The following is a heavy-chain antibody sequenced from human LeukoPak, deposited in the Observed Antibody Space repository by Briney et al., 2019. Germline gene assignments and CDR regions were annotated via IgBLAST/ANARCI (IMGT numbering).Heavy chain of an antibody. CDR2: VRRNVYGATT. D-gene: IGHD4-11*01. Sequence: QPGGSLRLSCAASGFTFTNYGMHWVRQAPGKGLEWVGFVRRNVYGATTEYAASVKGRFTISRDDSKSIAYLQMNSLKTDDTAVYFCARGPSNWYLGNWGPGTLVTVSS. V-gene: IGHV3-49*04. J-gene: IGHJ4*02. CDR1: GFTFTNYG. CDR3: ARGPSNWYLGN.